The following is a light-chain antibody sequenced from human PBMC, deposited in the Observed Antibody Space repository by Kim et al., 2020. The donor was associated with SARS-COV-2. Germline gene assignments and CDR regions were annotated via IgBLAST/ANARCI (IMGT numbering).Light chain of an antibody. J-gene: IGKJ2*01. V-gene: IGKV1-39*01. Sequence: ASEGDRVTITCRASQNIAKYLNWYQQKPGKAPKLLILAASNLQSGVPSRFSGSGSGTDFALTINSLQPEDIATYYCQQSYNVPRAFGQGTKLEI. CDR3: QQSYNVPRA. CDR2: AAS. CDR1: QNIAKY.